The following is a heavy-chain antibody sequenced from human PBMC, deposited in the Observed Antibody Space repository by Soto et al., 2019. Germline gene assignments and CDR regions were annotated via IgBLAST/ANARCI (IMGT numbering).Heavy chain of an antibody. D-gene: IGHD6-13*01. J-gene: IGHJ6*02. CDR1: GYSFTSYW. CDR3: ARQRHIVAAAGGYYYYYGMDV. V-gene: IGHV5-51*01. Sequence: GESLKISCKGSGYSFTSYWIGWVRQMPGKGLEWMGIIYPGDSDTRYSPSFQGQVTISADKSISTAYLQWSSLKASDTAMYYCARQRHIVAAAGGYYYYYGMDVWGQGTTVTVSS. CDR2: IYPGDSDT.